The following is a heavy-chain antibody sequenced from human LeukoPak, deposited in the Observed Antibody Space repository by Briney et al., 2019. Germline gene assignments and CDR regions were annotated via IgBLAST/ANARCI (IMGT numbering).Heavy chain of an antibody. CDR3: ARVCKQLWFYYYYYMDV. J-gene: IGHJ6*03. V-gene: IGHV4-38-2*02. Sequence: SETLSLTCTVSGYSISSGYYWGWIRQPPGKGLEWIGSIYHSGSTYYNPSLKSRVTISVDTSKNQFSLKLSSVTAADTAVYYCARVCKQLWFYYYYYMDVWGKGTTVTVSS. CDR2: IYHSGST. CDR1: GYSISSGYY. D-gene: IGHD5-18*01.